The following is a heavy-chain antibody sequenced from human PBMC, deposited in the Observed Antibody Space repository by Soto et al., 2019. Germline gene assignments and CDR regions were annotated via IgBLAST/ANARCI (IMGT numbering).Heavy chain of an antibody. CDR2: IWYDGSNK. CDR3: ARDTGSYAGYYYYYGMDV. Sequence: QVQLVESGGGVVQPGRSLRLSCAASGFTFSSYGMHWVRQAPAKGLEWVAVIWYDGSNKYYADSVKGRFTISRDNSKNTLYLQMNSLRAEDTAVYYCARDTGSYAGYYYYYGMDVWGQGTTVTVSS. CDR1: GFTFSSYG. J-gene: IGHJ6*02. D-gene: IGHD3-10*01. V-gene: IGHV3-33*01.